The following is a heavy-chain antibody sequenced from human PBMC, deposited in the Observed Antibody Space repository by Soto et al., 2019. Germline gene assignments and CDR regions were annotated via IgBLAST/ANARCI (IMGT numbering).Heavy chain of an antibody. Sequence: SLRLSCAASGFTFSSYSMNWVRQAPGKGLEWVSSISSSSSYIYYADSVKGRFTISRDNAKNSLYLQMNSLRAEDTAVYYCARNLIYDSSGYYYPLLYYYYYGMDVWGQGTTVTVSS. CDR2: ISSSSSYI. CDR1: GFTFSSYS. J-gene: IGHJ6*02. D-gene: IGHD3-22*01. V-gene: IGHV3-21*01. CDR3: ARNLIYDSSGYYYPLLYYYYYGMDV.